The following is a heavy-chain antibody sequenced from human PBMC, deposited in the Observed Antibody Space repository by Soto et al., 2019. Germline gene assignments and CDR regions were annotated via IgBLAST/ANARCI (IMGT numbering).Heavy chain of an antibody. CDR1: GFTFSSYA. J-gene: IGHJ6*03. D-gene: IGHD6-13*01. CDR3: AKNLIAAADNYYYYYMDV. Sequence: AGGSLRLSCAASGFTFSSYAMSWVRQAPGKGLEWVSAISGSGGSTYYADSVKGRFTISRDNSKNTLYLQMNSLRAEDTAVYYCAKNLIAAADNYYYYYMDVWGKGTTVTVSS. V-gene: IGHV3-23*01. CDR2: ISGSGGST.